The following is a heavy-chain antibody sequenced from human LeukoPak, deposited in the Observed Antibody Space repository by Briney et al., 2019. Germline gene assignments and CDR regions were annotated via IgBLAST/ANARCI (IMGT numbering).Heavy chain of an antibody. CDR1: GGTFSRYA. V-gene: IGHV1-69*13. D-gene: IGHD3-3*01. Sequence: SVKVSCKASGGTFSRYAISWVRQAPGQGLEWMGGIIPIFGTANYAQKFQGRVTITADESTSTAYMELSSLRSEDTAVYYCARNLGVLYYDFCSGYYDYWGQGTLVTVSS. CDR2: IIPIFGTA. J-gene: IGHJ4*02. CDR3: ARNLGVLYYDFCSGYYDY.